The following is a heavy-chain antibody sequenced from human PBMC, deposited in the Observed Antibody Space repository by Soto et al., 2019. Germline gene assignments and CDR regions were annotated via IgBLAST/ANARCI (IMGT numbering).Heavy chain of an antibody. CDR3: ARGGSYTSGRSYNWLDP. Sequence: SGGSLRLSCEASEFTFSNYGMHWVRQAPGKGLEWVALIWFDGSNQYYADSVKGRFIISRDNSQNTLYLRMSSLRVEDTGVYYCARGGSYTSGRSYNWLDPWGQGTLVTVSS. J-gene: IGHJ5*02. D-gene: IGHD6-19*01. V-gene: IGHV3-33*01. CDR2: IWFDGSNQ. CDR1: EFTFSNYG.